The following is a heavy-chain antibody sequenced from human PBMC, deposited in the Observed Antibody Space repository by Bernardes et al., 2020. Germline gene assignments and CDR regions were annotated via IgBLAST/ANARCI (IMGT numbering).Heavy chain of an antibody. CDR1: GFEFGDSG. J-gene: IGHJ4*02. D-gene: IGHD3-9*01. V-gene: IGHV3-30*18. Sequence: GGSLRLSCVASGFEFGDSGIHWVRQAPGKGLEWVAVISYDGSNEYYADSVKGRFTISRDNSKNTLYLQMNSMRLEDTGVYYCAKEDPDVLTDYDYWGQGTLVTVSS. CDR2: ISYDGSNE. CDR3: AKEDPDVLTDYDY.